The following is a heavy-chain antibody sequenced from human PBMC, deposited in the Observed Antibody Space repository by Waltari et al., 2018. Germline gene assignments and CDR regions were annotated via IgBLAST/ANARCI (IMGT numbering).Heavy chain of an antibody. J-gene: IGHJ4*02. V-gene: IGHV4-34*01. CDR3: ARVRVDFWSGYFDGPYYFDY. CDR2: INHSGST. Sequence: QVQLQQWGAGLLTPSETLSLTCAVYGGSFSGYYCSWIRQPPGNGLEWIGEINHSGSTNYNPSLKSRVTISVDTSKNQFSLKLSSVTAADTAVYYCARVRVDFWSGYFDGPYYFDYWGQGTLVTVSS. CDR1: GGSFSGYY. D-gene: IGHD3-3*01.